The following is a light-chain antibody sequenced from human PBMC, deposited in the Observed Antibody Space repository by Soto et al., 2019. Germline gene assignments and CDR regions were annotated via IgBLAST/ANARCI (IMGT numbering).Light chain of an antibody. CDR1: QSVSSSF. Sequence: EIVLTQSPGTLSLSPGERATLSCRASQSVSSSFLAWYQQKPGQAPRLLIYGASSRATGIPDRFSGSGSGTYFTLTISRLAPEDVAVYYCQQYGSSPLTFGGGTKVEIK. CDR3: QQYGSSPLT. V-gene: IGKV3-20*01. CDR2: GAS. J-gene: IGKJ4*01.